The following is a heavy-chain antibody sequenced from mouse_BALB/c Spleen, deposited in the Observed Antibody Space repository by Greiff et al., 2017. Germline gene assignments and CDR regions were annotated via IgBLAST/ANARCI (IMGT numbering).Heavy chain of an antibody. V-gene: IGHV5-9-3*01. CDR2: ISSGGSYT. CDR1: GFTFSSYA. D-gene: IGHD2-2*01. CDR3: ARHGGYDWFAY. J-gene: IGHJ3*01. Sequence: DVKLVESGGGLVKPGGSLKLSCAASGFTFSSYAMSWVRQTPEKRLEWVATISSGGSYTYYPDSVKGRFTISRDNAKNTLYLQMSSLRSEDTAMYYCARHGGYDWFAYWGQGTLVTVSA.